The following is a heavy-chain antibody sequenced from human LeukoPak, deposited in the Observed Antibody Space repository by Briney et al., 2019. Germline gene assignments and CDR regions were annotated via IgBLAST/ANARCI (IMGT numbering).Heavy chain of an antibody. CDR2: IGSSSSTI. J-gene: IGHJ4*02. V-gene: IGHV3-48*01. CDR3: ARDERYYDFWSGYSLY. CDR1: GFIFSSYS. D-gene: IGHD3-3*01. Sequence: SGGSLRLSCAASGFIFSSYSMNWVRQAPGKGLEWVSYIGSSSSTIYYADSVKGRFTISRDNAKNSLYLQMSSLRAEDTAVYYCARDERYYDFWSGYSLYWGQGTLVTVSS.